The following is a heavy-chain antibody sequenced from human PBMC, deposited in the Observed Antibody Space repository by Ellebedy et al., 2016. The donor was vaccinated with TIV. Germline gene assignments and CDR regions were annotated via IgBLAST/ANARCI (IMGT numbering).Heavy chain of an antibody. CDR3: TRVADYDTSTGYHAGYYGMDV. J-gene: IGHJ6*02. Sequence: PGGSLRLSCTASGFTLGDYVMVWVRQAPGKGLGWVGFISSNPYGGTTEYAESVKDKFTISRDDSKSIAYLQMNSLKTEDTGVYYCTRVADYDTSTGYHAGYYGMDVWGQGTTVTVSS. CDR2: ISSNPYGGTT. CDR1: GFTLGDYV. V-gene: IGHV3-49*04. D-gene: IGHD3-9*01.